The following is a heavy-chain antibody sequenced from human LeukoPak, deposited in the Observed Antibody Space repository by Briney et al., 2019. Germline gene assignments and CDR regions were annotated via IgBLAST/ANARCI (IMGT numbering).Heavy chain of an antibody. Sequence: ASVKVSCKASGYTFTGYYMHWVRQAPGQGLEWMGWINPNSGGTNYAQKFQGRVTMTRDTSISTAYMELSRLRSDDTAVYYCARESIVVVVAATGIDYWGQGTLVTVPS. V-gene: IGHV1-2*02. CDR2: INPNSGGT. CDR1: GYTFTGYY. J-gene: IGHJ4*02. D-gene: IGHD2-15*01. CDR3: ARESIVVVVAATGIDY.